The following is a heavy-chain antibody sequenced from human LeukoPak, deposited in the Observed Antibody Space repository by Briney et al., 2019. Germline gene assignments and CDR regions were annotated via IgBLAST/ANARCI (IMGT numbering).Heavy chain of an antibody. CDR2: INSNASST. D-gene: IGHD4-17*01. CDR3: ASSRMDAVTRLGVYYYYGMDV. J-gene: IGHJ6*02. CDR1: GFAFSSHW. Sequence: GGSLRLSCAASGFAFSSHWMHWVRQAPGRGLVWVARINSNASSTNYAVSVKGRFTISRDNAKNTLYLQVNSLRADDTAVYYCASSRMDAVTRLGVYYYYGMDVWGQGTTVTVSS. V-gene: IGHV3-74*01.